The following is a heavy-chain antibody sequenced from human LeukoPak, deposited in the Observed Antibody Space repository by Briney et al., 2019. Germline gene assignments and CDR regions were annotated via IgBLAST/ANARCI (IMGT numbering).Heavy chain of an antibody. CDR3: AREAERRVVN. CDR1: GFSISSGYY. J-gene: IGHJ4*02. D-gene: IGHD1-1*01. Sequence: PSETLSLTCVVSGFSISSGYYWGWIRQPPGKGQEWIGNIHPSGTMFYNSSLNSRVTMSIDTSKNQFSLKLSSVTAADTAVYYCAREAERRVVNWGQGTLVTVSS. CDR2: IHPSGTM. V-gene: IGHV4-38-2*02.